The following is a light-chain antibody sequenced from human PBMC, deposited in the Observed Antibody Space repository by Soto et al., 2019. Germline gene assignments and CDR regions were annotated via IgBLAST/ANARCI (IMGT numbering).Light chain of an antibody. J-gene: IGLJ3*02. CDR3: AIWDDSVDAWV. Sequence: QSVLTQPPSVSEAPGQRVTISCSGSNVGNKAVNWYQQLPGKAPKLLLYYDDMLSSGVSDRFSGSKSGTSASLAISGLQNDDDGDYYCAIWDDSVDAWVFGGGTKVTVL. V-gene: IGLV1-36*01. CDR1: NVGNKA. CDR2: YDD.